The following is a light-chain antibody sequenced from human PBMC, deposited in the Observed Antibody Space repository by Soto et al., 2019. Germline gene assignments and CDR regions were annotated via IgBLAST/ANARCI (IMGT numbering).Light chain of an antibody. J-gene: IGKJ1*01. CDR2: GAS. V-gene: IGKV3-20*01. Sequence: EIVLTQSPGTLSLSPGERATLSCRASQSVSSSYLAWYQQKPGQAPRLLIYGASSRATGIPDRFSGSGSGTDFTLTISRREAEDFEVYYCQQYGSSLTWTFGQGTKVEIK. CDR1: QSVSSSY. CDR3: QQYGSSLTWT.